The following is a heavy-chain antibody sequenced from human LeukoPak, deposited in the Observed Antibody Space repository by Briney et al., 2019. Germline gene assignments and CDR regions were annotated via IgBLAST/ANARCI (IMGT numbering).Heavy chain of an antibody. J-gene: IGHJ4*02. CDR3: ARVVLTGYFAIDY. D-gene: IGHD3-9*01. V-gene: IGHV1-8*02. Sequence: ASVKVSCKASGGTFSSYAISWVRQAPGQGLEWMGWMNPNSGNTGYAQKFQGRVTMTRNTSISTAYMELSSLRSEDTAVYYCARVVLTGYFAIDYWGQGTLVTVSS. CDR1: GGTFSSYA. CDR2: MNPNSGNT.